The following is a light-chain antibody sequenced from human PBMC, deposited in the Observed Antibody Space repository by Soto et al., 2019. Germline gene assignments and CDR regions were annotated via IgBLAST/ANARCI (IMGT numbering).Light chain of an antibody. Sequence: DVVMTQSPLSLPVTLGQPASISCRSTQSLVHSDGNTHLNWFQQRPGQSPRRLICKVSNRDSGVQVRFSGSASGTDFTLKISRVEAEDVGVYYCMQGTHWPYKFGQGTKLEIK. CDR3: MQGTHWPYK. CDR2: KVS. V-gene: IGKV2-30*02. J-gene: IGKJ2*01. CDR1: QSLVHSDGNTH.